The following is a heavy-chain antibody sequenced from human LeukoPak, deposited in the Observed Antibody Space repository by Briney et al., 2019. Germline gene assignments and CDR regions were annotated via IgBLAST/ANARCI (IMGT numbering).Heavy chain of an antibody. CDR3: ARDRRGYSYGYTSDY. CDR1: GFTFSSYW. D-gene: IGHD5-18*01. V-gene: IGHV3-7*01. CDR2: IKQDGSEK. J-gene: IGHJ4*02. Sequence: PGGSLRLSCAASGFTFSSYWMSWVRQAPGKGLEWVANIKQDGSEKYYVDSLKGRFTISRDNAKNSLYLQMNSLRAEDTAVYYCARDRRGYSYGYTSDYWGQGTLVTVSS.